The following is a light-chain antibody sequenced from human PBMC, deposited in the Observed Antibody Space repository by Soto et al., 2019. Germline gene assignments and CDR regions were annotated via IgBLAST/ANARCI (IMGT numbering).Light chain of an antibody. CDR3: QKYNSAPLT. CDR2: AAP. CDR1: QDIRNS. J-gene: IGKJ4*01. V-gene: IGKV1-27*01. Sequence: DIQMTQSPSSLSASIGDRITITCRASQDIRNSLAWYQQKPGKVPKLLIYAAPTLQSGVPSRFSGSGSGADFTLTISSLQPEDVATYSCQKYNSAPLTFGGGTEVEIK.